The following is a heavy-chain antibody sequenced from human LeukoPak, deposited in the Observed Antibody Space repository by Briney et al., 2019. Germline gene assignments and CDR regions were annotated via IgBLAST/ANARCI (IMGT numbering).Heavy chain of an antibody. CDR2: INPSAGNT. D-gene: IGHD3-22*01. CDR1: GYTFPSYY. Sequence: ASVKVSCKTSGYTFPSYYIHWVSQAPGQGLEWMARINPSAGNTNYAPKFQGRVTLTRDTSTATVYMELSSLNSKDTAVYYCARDTGWDFISSLDYWGLGTLVTVSS. J-gene: IGHJ4*02. CDR3: ARDTGWDFISSLDY. V-gene: IGHV1-46*03.